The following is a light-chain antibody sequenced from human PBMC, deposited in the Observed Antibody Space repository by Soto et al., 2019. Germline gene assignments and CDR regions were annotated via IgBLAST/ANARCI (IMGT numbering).Light chain of an antibody. CDR1: NSNIGTGYG. J-gene: IGLJ2*01. CDR3: QSYDSSRFGLI. CDR2: GDT. Sequence: QSVLTQPPSVTGAPGQRVTISCTWNNSNIGTGYGVQWYQQFQGTAPRLLSYGDTNRPSGVPDRFSVSKSGTSASLAITGLQAEDEADYYCQSYDSSRFGLIFGGGTKLTVL. V-gene: IGLV1-40*01.